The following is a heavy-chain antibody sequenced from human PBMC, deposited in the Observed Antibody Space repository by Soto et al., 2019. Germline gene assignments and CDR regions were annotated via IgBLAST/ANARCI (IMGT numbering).Heavy chain of an antibody. D-gene: IGHD2-21*01. CDR2: IDWDDDK. J-gene: IGHJ6*02. Sequence: SGPTLVNPTQALTLTCTFSGFSLSTSGMCVSWIRQPPGKALEWLARIDWDDDKYYSTSLKTRLTISKDTSKNQVVLTMTNMDPVDTATYYCARDSVALYYYYYGMDVWGQGTTVTVSS. CDR1: GFSLSTSGMC. CDR3: ARDSVALYYYYYGMDV. V-gene: IGHV2-70*11.